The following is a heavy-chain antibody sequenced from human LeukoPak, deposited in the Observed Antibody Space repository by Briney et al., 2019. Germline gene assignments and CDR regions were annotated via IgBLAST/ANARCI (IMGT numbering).Heavy chain of an antibody. CDR3: ARISGITMIVVLVTDGFDI. Sequence: ASVKVSCKASGYTFTSYGFAWLRQAPGQGLQWIGWISGYNDNTDYAEAFQGRVTMTTSRSTKTAFMELRRLKSDDTAVYYCARISGITMIVVLVTDGFDIWGQGTMVTVSS. D-gene: IGHD3-22*01. CDR1: GYTFTSYG. V-gene: IGHV1-18*01. J-gene: IGHJ3*02. CDR2: ISGYNDNT.